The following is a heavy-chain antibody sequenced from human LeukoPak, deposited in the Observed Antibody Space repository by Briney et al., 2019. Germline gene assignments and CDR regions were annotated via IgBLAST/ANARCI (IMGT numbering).Heavy chain of an antibody. Sequence: PSETLSFTCAVYGGSFSGYYWSWIRQPPGKGLEWIGEINHSGSTNYNPSLKSRVTISVDTSKNQFSLKLSSVTAADTAVYYCATLKGVVPAARKVRNWFDPWGQGTLVTVSS. V-gene: IGHV4-34*01. D-gene: IGHD2-2*01. CDR3: ATLKGVVPAARKVRNWFDP. CDR2: INHSGST. CDR1: GGSFSGYY. J-gene: IGHJ5*02.